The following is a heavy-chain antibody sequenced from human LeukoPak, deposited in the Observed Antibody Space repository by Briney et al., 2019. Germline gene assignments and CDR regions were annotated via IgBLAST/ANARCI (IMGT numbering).Heavy chain of an antibody. CDR2: IYYSGST. V-gene: IGHV4-59*12. CDR3: ARARSGGSYHIVDY. Sequence: SETLSLTCTVSGGSISSYYWSWIRQPPGKGLEWIGYIYYSGSTNYNPSLKSRVTMSVDTSKNQFSLKLSSVTAADTAVYYCARARSGGSYHIVDYWGQGTLVTVSS. CDR1: GGSISSYY. D-gene: IGHD1-26*01. J-gene: IGHJ4*02.